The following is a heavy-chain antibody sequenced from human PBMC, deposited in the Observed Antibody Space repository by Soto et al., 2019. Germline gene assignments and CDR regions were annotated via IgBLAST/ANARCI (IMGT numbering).Heavy chain of an antibody. CDR2: ISAYNGNT. J-gene: IGHJ6*02. D-gene: IGHD3-10*01. CDR1: GYTFTSYG. CDR3: ARDWFGEENYYYYGMDV. V-gene: IGHV1-18*01. Sequence: ASVKVSCKASGYTFTSYGISWVRQAPGQGLEWMGWISAYNGNTNYAQKLQGRVTMTTDTSTSTAYMELRSLRSDDTAVYYCARDWFGEENYYYYGMDVWGQGTTVTVSS.